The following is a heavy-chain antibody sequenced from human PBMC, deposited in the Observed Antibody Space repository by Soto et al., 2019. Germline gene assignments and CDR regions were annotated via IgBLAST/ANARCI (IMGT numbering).Heavy chain of an antibody. V-gene: IGHV3-48*03. CDR2: ISSSGSTI. D-gene: IGHD2-8*01. J-gene: IGHJ5*02. Sequence: TGGYLRLSCAASGFTFSRFEMNWVRQAPGKRLEWVSYISSSGSTIYYADSVKGRFTISRDNAKNSLYLQMNSLRVEDTSVYYCAIKQTVWPYNCLHPWGEATFVTVYS. CDR3: AIKQTVWPYNCLHP. CDR1: GFTFSRFE.